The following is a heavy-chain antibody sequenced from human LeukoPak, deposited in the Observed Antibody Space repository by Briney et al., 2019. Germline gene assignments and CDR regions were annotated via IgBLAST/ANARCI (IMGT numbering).Heavy chain of an antibody. J-gene: IGHJ4*02. CDR2: IYYRGST. Sequence: VKPSEALSLTCTVSGCSISSYYWSWIRQPPGTGLEWIGYIYYRGSTNYNPSLKSRVTISVDTSKNQFPLRLSSVTAADTAVYYCARGAMFGRAIDYWGQGTLVTVSS. CDR3: ARGAMFGRAIDY. D-gene: IGHD3-3*02. CDR1: GCSISSYY. V-gene: IGHV4-59*01.